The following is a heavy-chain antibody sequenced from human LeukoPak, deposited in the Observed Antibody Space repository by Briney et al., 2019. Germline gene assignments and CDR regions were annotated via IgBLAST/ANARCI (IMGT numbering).Heavy chain of an antibody. CDR1: GGSFSGYY. V-gene: IGHV4-34*01. CDR3: ARWEGGSYYDFDY. CDR2: INHSGST. Sequence: SETLSLTCAVYGGSFSGYYWSWIRQPPGKGLERIGEINHSGSTNYNPSLKSRVAISVDTSKNQFSLKLSSVTAADTAVYYCARWEGGSYYDFDYWGQGTLVTVSS. J-gene: IGHJ4*02. D-gene: IGHD1-26*01.